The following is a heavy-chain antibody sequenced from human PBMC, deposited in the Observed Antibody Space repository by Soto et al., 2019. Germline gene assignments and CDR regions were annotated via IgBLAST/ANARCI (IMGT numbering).Heavy chain of an antibody. CDR3: ALKVVTYYDN. J-gene: IGHJ4*02. CDR1: EYSFTSTY. CDR2: INPAGGTT. Sequence: QVQLVQSGAEVKKPGASVRISCRASEYSFTSTYVHWVRQAPGQGPEWMGIINPAGGTTYYAQKFQGRITITSDTSTETVFMDLNDLTSEDTAVYFCALKVVTYYDNWGQGTLLTVSS. V-gene: IGHV1-46*01. D-gene: IGHD2-21*02.